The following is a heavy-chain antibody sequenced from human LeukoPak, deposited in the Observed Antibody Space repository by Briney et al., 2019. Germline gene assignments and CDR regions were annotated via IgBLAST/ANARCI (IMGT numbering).Heavy chain of an antibody. Sequence: SGPTLVNPTETLTLTCTVSGFSLSNAKLGVSWIRHPPGKALEWLAHIFSTAVKLSSTSLKSRLTNSQDTSKSQVVLTMTNMDPVDTATYYCARIPKYSRGLDPWGQGTLVTVSS. CDR1: GFSLSNAKLG. CDR3: ARIPKYSRGLDP. CDR2: IFSTAVK. D-gene: IGHD6-13*01. J-gene: IGHJ5*02. V-gene: IGHV2-26*01.